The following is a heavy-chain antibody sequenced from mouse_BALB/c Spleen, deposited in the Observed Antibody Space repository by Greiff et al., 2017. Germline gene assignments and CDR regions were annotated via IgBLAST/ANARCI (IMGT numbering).Heavy chain of an antibody. D-gene: IGHD1-1*01. CDR2: INSDGGST. J-gene: IGHJ3*01. CDR1: EYEFPSHD. CDR3: ARLDGSRAWFAY. Sequence: EVKVEESGGGLVQPGESLKLSCESNEYEFPSHDMSWVRKTPEKRLELVAAINSDGGSTYYPDTMERRFIISRDNTKKTLYLQMSSLRSEDTALYYCARLDGSRAWFAYWGQGTLVTVSA. V-gene: IGHV5-2*03.